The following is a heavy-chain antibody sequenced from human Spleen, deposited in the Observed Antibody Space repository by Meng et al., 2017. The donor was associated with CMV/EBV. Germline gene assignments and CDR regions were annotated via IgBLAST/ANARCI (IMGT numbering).Heavy chain of an antibody. J-gene: IGHJ3*02. CDR2: IHYTGST. CDR1: GGSISRYY. CDR3: QHTPRYPGGFDI. V-gene: IGHV4-59*08. Sequence: SETLSLTCTVSGGSISRYYWSWIRQPPGKGLEWIGYIHYTGSTYYNPSLKSRVTISLDTSKNQISLKLSSVTAADTAVYYCQHTPRYPGGFDIWGQGTMVTVSS. D-gene: IGHD3-16*02.